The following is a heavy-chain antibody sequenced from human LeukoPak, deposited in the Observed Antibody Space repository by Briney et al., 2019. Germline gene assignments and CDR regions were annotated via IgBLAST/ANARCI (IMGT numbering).Heavy chain of an antibody. CDR1: GFIFSNYG. V-gene: IGHV3-33*01. Sequence: GGSLRLSCAASGFIFSNYGMHWVRQAPGKGLEWVAGIWYDGYSKFYADSAKGRFTISRDNSKNTLYLQMSSLRAEDTALYYCARVSHYGSGYYYTLAYWGQGTLVTVSS. CDR2: IWYDGYSK. D-gene: IGHD3-10*01. CDR3: ARVSHYGSGYYYTLAY. J-gene: IGHJ4*01.